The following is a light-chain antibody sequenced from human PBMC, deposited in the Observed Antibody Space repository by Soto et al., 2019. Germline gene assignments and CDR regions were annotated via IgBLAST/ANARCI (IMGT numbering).Light chain of an antibody. CDR1: QSVSSS. J-gene: IGKJ4*01. Sequence: EILLTQSPVTLSLSPGERATLSCRASQSVSSSLAWYQQKPGQAPRLLIYDASNRATGIPARCSGSGSETDFNLTVSILEPEDFAVYYCQQRSNWPLSFGGGTKVEIK. V-gene: IGKV3-11*01. CDR3: QQRSNWPLS. CDR2: DAS.